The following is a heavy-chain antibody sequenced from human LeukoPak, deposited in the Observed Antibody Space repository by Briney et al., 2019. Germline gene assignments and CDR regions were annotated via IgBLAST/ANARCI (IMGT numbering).Heavy chain of an antibody. D-gene: IGHD1-1*01. V-gene: IGHV3-23*01. Sequence: PGGSLRLSCAASGFTFSSHAMSWVRQAPGKGLEWVSVISDSGGSAYYADSVKGRFTMSRDNSKNTLYLQMNSLRAEDTAVYYCAKLMTTHRRYFDYWGQGTLVTVSS. CDR2: ISDSGGSA. CDR1: GFTFSSHA. J-gene: IGHJ4*02. CDR3: AKLMTTHRRYFDY.